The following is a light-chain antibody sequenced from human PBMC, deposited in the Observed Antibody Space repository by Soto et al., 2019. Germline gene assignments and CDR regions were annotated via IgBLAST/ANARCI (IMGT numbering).Light chain of an antibody. Sequence: DIQMTQSPSSLSASVGDRVTITCRASQSISSYLNWYQQKPGKAPKVLIYAASSLQSGVPSRFSGSGSGTDFTLTISSLQPEDFATYYCQQSYNTPLTFGPGTKVDIK. J-gene: IGKJ3*01. V-gene: IGKV1-39*01. CDR2: AAS. CDR1: QSISSY. CDR3: QQSYNTPLT.